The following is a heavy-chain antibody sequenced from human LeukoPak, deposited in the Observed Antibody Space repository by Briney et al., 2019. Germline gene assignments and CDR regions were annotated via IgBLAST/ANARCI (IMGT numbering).Heavy chain of an antibody. Sequence: GGSLRLSCAASGFTFSSYSVIWARQAPGKGLEWVPYVSSSDTTTYYADSVKGRFTISRDNGKNLVSLQMNSLRDEDTAVYYCARADRDGNKRFLDWGQGTLVTVSS. V-gene: IGHV3-48*02. CDR1: GFTFSSYS. CDR2: VSSSDTTT. J-gene: IGHJ4*02. CDR3: ARADRDGNKRFLD. D-gene: IGHD5-24*01.